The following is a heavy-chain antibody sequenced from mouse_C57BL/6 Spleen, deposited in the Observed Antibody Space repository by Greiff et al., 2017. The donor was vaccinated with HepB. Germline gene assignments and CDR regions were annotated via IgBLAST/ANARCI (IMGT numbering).Heavy chain of an antibody. CDR3: ARRETAEATDY. D-gene: IGHD3-2*02. Sequence: VQLQQPGAELVKPGASVKLSCKASGYTFTSYWMQWVKQRPGQGLEWIGEIDPSDSYTNYNQKFKGKATLTVDTSSSTAYMQLSSLTSEDSAVYYCARRETAEATDYWGQGTTLTVAS. V-gene: IGHV1-50*01. J-gene: IGHJ2*01. CDR1: GYTFTSYW. CDR2: IDPSDSYT.